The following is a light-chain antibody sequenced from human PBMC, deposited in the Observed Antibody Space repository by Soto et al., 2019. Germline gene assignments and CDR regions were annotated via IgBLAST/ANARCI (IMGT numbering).Light chain of an antibody. CDR2: RNN. CDR1: SSNIGSNY. CDR3: AAWDDSLSGHVV. Sequence: QSVLTQPPSASGTPGQRVTISCSGSSSNIGSNYVYWYQQLPGTAPKLLIYRNNQRPSGVPDRFSGSKSGTSDSLAISGLRSEDEADYYCAAWDDSLSGHVVFGGGTKLTVL. V-gene: IGLV1-47*01. J-gene: IGLJ2*01.